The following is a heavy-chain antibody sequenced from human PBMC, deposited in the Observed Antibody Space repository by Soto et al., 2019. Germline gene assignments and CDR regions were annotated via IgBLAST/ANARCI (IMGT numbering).Heavy chain of an antibody. J-gene: IGHJ4*02. CDR3: ARETLWFGDLGPLDY. Sequence: QVQLQESGPGLVKPSQTLSLTCTVSGGSISSGGYYWSWIRQHPGKGLEWIGYIYYSGSTYYNPSLKSRVTISVGTSKNRCSLKLSSGAAADTAVYYCARETLWFGDLGPLDYWGQGTLVTVSS. D-gene: IGHD3-10*01. CDR2: IYYSGST. CDR1: GGSISSGGYY. V-gene: IGHV4-31*03.